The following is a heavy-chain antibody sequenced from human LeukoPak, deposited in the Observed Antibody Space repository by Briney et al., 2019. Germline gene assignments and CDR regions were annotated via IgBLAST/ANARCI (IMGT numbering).Heavy chain of an antibody. CDR2: INPSGGST. Sequence: ASVKVSCKASGYTFTSYYMHWVRQAPGQGLEWMGIINPSGGSTTYAQKFQGRVTMTRDMSTSTVYMELSSLRSEDTAVYYCARDLRYYYDSSGYYPFDYWGQGTLVTVSS. D-gene: IGHD3-22*01. CDR1: GYTFTSYY. CDR3: ARDLRYYYDSSGYYPFDY. J-gene: IGHJ4*02. V-gene: IGHV1-46*01.